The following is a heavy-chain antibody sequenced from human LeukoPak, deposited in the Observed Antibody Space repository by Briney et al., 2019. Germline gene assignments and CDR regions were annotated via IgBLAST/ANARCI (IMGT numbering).Heavy chain of an antibody. CDR1: GGSISSSSYY. CDR2: IYYSGST. Sequence: SETLSLTCTVSGGSISSSSYYWGWIRQPPGKGLEWIGSIYYSGSTYYNPSLKSRVTISVDTSKNQFSLKLSSVTAADTAVYYCARQGLADQFDYWGQGTLVTVSS. CDR3: ARQGLADQFDY. V-gene: IGHV4-39*01. J-gene: IGHJ4*02. D-gene: IGHD6-19*01.